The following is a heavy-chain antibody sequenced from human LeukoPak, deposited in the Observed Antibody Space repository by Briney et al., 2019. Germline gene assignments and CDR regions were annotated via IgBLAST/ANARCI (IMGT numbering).Heavy chain of an antibody. Sequence: PGGSLRLSCAASGFAFDNFAMHWVRRAPGKGLEWVSGISYNSGGRGYADSVKGRFTISRGNAKNSLYLQMNSLRSEDTALYYCAKDSIGEASGGMDVWGQGTTVTVSS. CDR3: AKDSIGEASGGMDV. J-gene: IGHJ6*02. D-gene: IGHD3-10*01. V-gene: IGHV3-9*01. CDR1: GFAFDNFA. CDR2: ISYNSGGR.